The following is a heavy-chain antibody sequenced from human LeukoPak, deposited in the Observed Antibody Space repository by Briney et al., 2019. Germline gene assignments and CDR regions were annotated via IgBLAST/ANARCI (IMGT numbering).Heavy chain of an antibody. D-gene: IGHD5-12*01. J-gene: IGHJ4*02. CDR3: AKYDGVATNLYFDY. CDR1: GFTFSSYA. V-gene: IGHV3-23*01. CDR2: ISGSGGST. Sequence: PGVSLRLSCAASGFTFSSYAMSWVRQAPGKGLEWVSAISGSGGSTYYADSVKGRFTISRDNSKNTLYLQMNSLRAEDTAVYYCAKYDGVATNLYFDYWGQGTLVTVSS.